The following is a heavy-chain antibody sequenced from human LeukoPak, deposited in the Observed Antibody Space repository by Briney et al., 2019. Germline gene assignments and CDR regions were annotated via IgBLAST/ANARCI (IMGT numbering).Heavy chain of an antibody. CDR3: ARVRVVASGGAFDI. CDR2: INSDGSST. V-gene: IGHV3-74*01. D-gene: IGHD2-15*01. Sequence: PGGSLRLSCAASGFTFSSYWMHWVRQAPGKGLVWVSRINSDGSSTSYADCVKGRFTISRDNAKNTLYLQMNSLRAEDTAVYYCARVRVVASGGAFDIWGQGTMVTVSS. J-gene: IGHJ3*02. CDR1: GFTFSSYW.